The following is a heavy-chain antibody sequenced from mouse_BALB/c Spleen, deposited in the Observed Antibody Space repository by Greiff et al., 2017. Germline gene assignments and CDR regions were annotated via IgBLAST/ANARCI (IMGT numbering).Heavy chain of an antibody. CDR3: ARSRVITNAMDY. Sequence: EVKLVESGGGLVKPGGSLKLSCAASGFTFSSYTMSWVRQTPEKRLEWVATISSGGGNTYYPDSVKGRFTISRDNAKNNLYLQMSSLRSEDTALYDCARSRVITNAMDYWGQGTSVTVAS. D-gene: IGHD2-4*01. CDR2: ISSGGGNT. J-gene: IGHJ4*01. CDR1: GFTFSSYT. V-gene: IGHV5-9*03.